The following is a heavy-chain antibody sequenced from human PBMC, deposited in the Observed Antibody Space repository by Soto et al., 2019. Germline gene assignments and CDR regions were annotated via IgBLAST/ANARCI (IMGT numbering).Heavy chain of an antibody. CDR2: IYPGDSDT. D-gene: IGHD3-16*01. J-gene: IGHJ6*02. Sequence: PGESLKISCKGSGYSFTSYWIGWVRQMPGKGLEWMGIIYPGDSDTRYSPSFQGQVTISADKSISTAYLQWSSLKASDTATYYCARIRGFGPPDYYYYGMDVWGQGTTVTVSS. CDR1: GYSFTSYW. V-gene: IGHV5-51*01. CDR3: ARIRGFGPPDYYYYGMDV.